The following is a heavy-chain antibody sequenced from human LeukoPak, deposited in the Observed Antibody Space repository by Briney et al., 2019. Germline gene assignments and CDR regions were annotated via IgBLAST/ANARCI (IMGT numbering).Heavy chain of an antibody. CDR3: ARSGYSGLLDY. CDR1: GFTFSSYA. D-gene: IGHD1-26*01. V-gene: IGHV3-64*02. CDR2: ISSNGGST. J-gene: IGHJ4*02. Sequence: PGGSLRLSCAASGFTFSSYAMHWVRQAPGKGLEYVSAISSNGGSTYYADSVKGRFTISRDNSKNTLYLQMNSLRAEDTAVYYCARSGYSGLLDYWGQGTLVTVSS.